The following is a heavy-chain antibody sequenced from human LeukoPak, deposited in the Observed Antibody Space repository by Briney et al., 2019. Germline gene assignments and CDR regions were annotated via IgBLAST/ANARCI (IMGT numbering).Heavy chain of an antibody. Sequence: GGSLRLSCAASGFTFSNVWMSWVRQAPGKGLWWVGRIKSEADGRTTDYAAPVKGTFTVSRDDSKNTLYPQMNSLKNEDTALYYCPTDIDYVFAFDNWGQGTMITVSS. D-gene: IGHD4-17*01. CDR2: IKSEADGRTT. CDR3: PTDIDYVFAFDN. J-gene: IGHJ3*02. V-gene: IGHV3-15*01. CDR1: GFTFSNVW.